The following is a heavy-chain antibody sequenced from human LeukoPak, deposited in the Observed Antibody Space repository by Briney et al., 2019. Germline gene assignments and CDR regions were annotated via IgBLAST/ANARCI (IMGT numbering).Heavy chain of an antibody. D-gene: IGHD3-10*01. V-gene: IGHV3-30*02. J-gene: IGHJ4*02. Sequence: PGGSLRLSCAASGFTFSSYGMHWVRQAPGKGLEWVAFIRYDGSNKYYADSVKGRFTVSRDNAKNSLYLQMNSLRAEDTAVYYCASFAMIINRGSSDWGQGTLVTVSS. CDR1: GFTFSSYG. CDR2: IRYDGSNK. CDR3: ASFAMIINRGSSD.